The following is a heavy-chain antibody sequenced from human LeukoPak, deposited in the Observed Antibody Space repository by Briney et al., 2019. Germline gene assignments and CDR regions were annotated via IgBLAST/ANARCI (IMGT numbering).Heavy chain of an antibody. J-gene: IGHJ4*02. D-gene: IGHD2-15*01. CDR3: ARLDSSAGYFDY. V-gene: IGHV4-59*08. Sequence: PSETLSLTCTVSGGSISSYYWSSIRQPPGRGLEWIGCICCSGSTNYNPSLKSRVTISVDTSRSQFSLKLSSVTAADTAVYYCARLDSSAGYFDYWGQGTLVTVSS. CDR1: GGSISSYY. CDR2: ICCSGST.